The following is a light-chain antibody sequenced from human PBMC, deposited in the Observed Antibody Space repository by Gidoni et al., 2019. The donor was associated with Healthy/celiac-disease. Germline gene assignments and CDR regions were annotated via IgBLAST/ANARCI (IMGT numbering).Light chain of an antibody. CDR3: QQYNSYPYT. CDR2: KAS. V-gene: IGKV1-5*03. CDR1: QSISSW. Sequence: DIQMTQSPSTLSASVGDRVTITCRASQSISSWLAWYQQKPGQAPKLLIYKASSLESGVPSRFSGSGSGTESTLTISSLQPDDFATYYCQQYNSYPYTFGQXTKLEIK. J-gene: IGKJ2*01.